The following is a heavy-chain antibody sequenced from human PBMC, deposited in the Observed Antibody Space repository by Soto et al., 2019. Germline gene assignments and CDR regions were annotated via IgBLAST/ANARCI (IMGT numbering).Heavy chain of an antibody. CDR2: ISDDGHDT. CDR1: GFTFYNFA. Sequence: GGSLRLSCAASGFTFYNFAMSWVRQAPGKGLEWVSGISDDGHDTFYADSVKGRFTISRDNSKNTLYLQMNSLRAEDTAVYYCANVLFGFTYGKFDYWRKGILVTVSS. D-gene: IGHD3-16*01. V-gene: IGHV3-23*01. J-gene: IGHJ4*02. CDR3: ANVLFGFTYGKFDY.